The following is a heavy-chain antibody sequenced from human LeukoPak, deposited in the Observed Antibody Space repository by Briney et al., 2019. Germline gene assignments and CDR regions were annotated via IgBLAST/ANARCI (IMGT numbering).Heavy chain of an antibody. CDR2: IKQDGSEK. CDR3: ARDPLSEQWLVQDY. CDR1: GFTFSSYW. V-gene: IGHV3-7*05. D-gene: IGHD6-19*01. J-gene: IGHJ4*02. Sequence: PGGSLRLSCAASGFTFSSYWMSWVRQAPGKGLEWVANIKQDGSEKYYVDSVKGRFTISRDNAKNSLYLQMNSLRAEATAVYYCARDPLSEQWLVQDYWGQGTLVTVSS.